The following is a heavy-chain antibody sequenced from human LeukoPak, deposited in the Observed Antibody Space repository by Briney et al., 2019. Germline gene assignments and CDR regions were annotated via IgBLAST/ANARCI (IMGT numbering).Heavy chain of an antibody. CDR3: ASGSGRVMDV. CDR1: GYTFTNYG. V-gene: IGHV1-18*01. CDR2: ISANNGNS. D-gene: IGHD3-10*01. Sequence: ASVKVSCKASGYTFTNYGIAWVRQAPGQGLEWMGWISANNGNSNHAQKLQGRVTMTTDTSTSTAYMELRSLRSDDTAVYYCASGSGRVMDVWGQGTTVTVSS. J-gene: IGHJ6*02.